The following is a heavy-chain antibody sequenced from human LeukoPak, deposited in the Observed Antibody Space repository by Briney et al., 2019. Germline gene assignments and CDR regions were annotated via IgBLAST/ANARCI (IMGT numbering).Heavy chain of an antibody. CDR2: INPNSGGT. Sequence: ASVKVSCKASGYTFTGYYMHWVRQAPGQGLEWMGWINPNSGGTNYAQKFQGRVTMTRDTSISTAYMELSSLRAEDTAVYYCAKESGGSGTENWFDPWGQGTLVTVSS. CDR1: GYTFTGYY. J-gene: IGHJ5*02. V-gene: IGHV1-2*02. CDR3: AKESGGSGTENWFDP. D-gene: IGHD3-10*01.